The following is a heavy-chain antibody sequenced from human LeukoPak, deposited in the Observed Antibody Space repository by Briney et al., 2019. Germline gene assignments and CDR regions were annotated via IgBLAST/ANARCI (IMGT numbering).Heavy chain of an antibody. D-gene: IGHD3-22*01. CDR3: TSRGDSSGYYDY. J-gene: IGHJ4*02. V-gene: IGHV3-49*04. CDR1: GFTFGDYG. Sequence: GGSLRLSCTASGFTFGDYGLTWVRQPPGKGLEWVGLFRSKANGGTTENAASVKGRFSISRDDSKSIAYLQMNSLKTEDTAVYYCTSRGDSSGYYDYWGQGTLVTVSS. CDR2: FRSKANGGTT.